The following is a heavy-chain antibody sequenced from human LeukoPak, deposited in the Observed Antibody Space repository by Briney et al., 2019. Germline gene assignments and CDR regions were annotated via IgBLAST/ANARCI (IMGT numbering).Heavy chain of an antibody. J-gene: IGHJ4*02. CDR2: IIPIFGTA. CDR3: ARELGTSYGYFDY. CDR1: GGTFSSYA. D-gene: IGHD5-18*01. Sequence: AASVKVSCTASGGTFSSYAISWVRQAPGQGLEWMGGIIPIFGTANYAQKFQGRVTITADESTSTAYMELSSLRSEDTAVYYCARELGTSYGYFDYWGQGTLVTVSS. V-gene: IGHV1-69*13.